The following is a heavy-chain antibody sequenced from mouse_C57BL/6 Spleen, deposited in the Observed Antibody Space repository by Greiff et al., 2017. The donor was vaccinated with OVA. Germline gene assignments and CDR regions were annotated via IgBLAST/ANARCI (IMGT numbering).Heavy chain of an antibody. V-gene: IGHV1-64*01. D-gene: IGHD1-1*01. Sequence: VQLQQPGAELVKPGASVKLSCKASGYTFTSYWVHWVQQRPGQGLEWIGMIHPNSGSTNYNEKFKSKGTLTVDKSSSTAYMQLSRLTSEDSAVYYCARDYYGSAWYFDVWGTGTTVTVSS. CDR3: ARDYYGSAWYFDV. CDR1: GYTFTSYW. J-gene: IGHJ1*03. CDR2: IHPNSGST.